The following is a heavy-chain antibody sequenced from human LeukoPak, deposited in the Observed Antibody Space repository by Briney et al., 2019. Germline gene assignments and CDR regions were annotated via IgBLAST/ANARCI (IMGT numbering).Heavy chain of an antibody. CDR3: ARKYLYGSGKPHFDY. CDR1: GYTFTSYD. Sequence: ASVQVSCKASGYTFTSYDINWVRQATGQGLEGMGWMNPNSGNTGYAQKFQGRVTMTRNTSISTAYMELSSLRSEDTAVYYCARKYLYGSGKPHFDYWGQGTLVTVSS. J-gene: IGHJ4*02. D-gene: IGHD3-10*01. V-gene: IGHV1-8*01. CDR2: MNPNSGNT.